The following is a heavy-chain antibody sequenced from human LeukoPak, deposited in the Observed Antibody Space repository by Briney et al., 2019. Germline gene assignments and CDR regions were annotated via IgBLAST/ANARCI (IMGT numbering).Heavy chain of an antibody. CDR3: ARADYGDYTFEGDY. V-gene: IGHV1-18*01. CDR2: ISAYNGNT. Sequence: ASVKVSCKASGYTFTSYGISWVRQAPGQGLEWMGWISAYNGNTNYAQKLQGRVTMTTDTSTSTAYMELSRLRSDDTAVYYCARADYGDYTFEGDYWGQGTLVTVSS. D-gene: IGHD4-17*01. J-gene: IGHJ4*02. CDR1: GYTFTSYG.